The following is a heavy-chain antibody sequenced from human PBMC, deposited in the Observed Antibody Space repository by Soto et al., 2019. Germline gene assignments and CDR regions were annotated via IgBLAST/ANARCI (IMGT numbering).Heavy chain of an antibody. D-gene: IGHD6-13*01. J-gene: IGHJ4*02. CDR3: AKRSPYSSGWYSTIFDY. CDR2: ISESGGST. V-gene: IGHV3-23*01. CDR1: GFSFSDYA. Sequence: GGSLRLSCAASGFSFSDYAMSWVRQAPGKGLEWVSVISESGGSTHYVDSVRGRFTVSRDNSKNSLSLRMNSLRDEDTAVYFCAKRSPYSSGWYSTIFDYWGQGALVT.